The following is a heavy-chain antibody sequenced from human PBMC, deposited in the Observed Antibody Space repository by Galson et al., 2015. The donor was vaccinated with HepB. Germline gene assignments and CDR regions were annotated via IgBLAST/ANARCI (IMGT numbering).Heavy chain of an antibody. V-gene: IGHV3-33*08. CDR1: GFTFSRYG. Sequence: SLRLSCAASGFTFSRYGMNWVRQAPGKGLEWVAVIWYGGSNKYYADSVKGRFTISRDNSKNTLYLQMNSLRAEDTAVYYCARERDGYKFDAFDIWGQLTMVTVSS. CDR3: ARERDGYKFDAFDI. J-gene: IGHJ3*02. D-gene: IGHD5-24*01. CDR2: IWYGGSNK.